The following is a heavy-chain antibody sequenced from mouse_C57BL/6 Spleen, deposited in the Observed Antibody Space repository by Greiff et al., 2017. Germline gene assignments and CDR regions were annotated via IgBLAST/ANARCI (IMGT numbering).Heavy chain of an antibody. CDR1: GFTFSDAW. V-gene: IGHV6-6*01. Sequence: EVKLMESGGGLVQPGGSMKLSCAASGFTFSDAWMDWVRQSPEKGLEWVAEIRNKANNHATYYAESVKGRFTISRDDSKSSVYLQMNSLRAEDTGIYYCTHYDYVRDAMDYWGQGTSVTVSS. CDR2: IRNKANNHAT. J-gene: IGHJ4*01. D-gene: IGHD2-4*01. CDR3: THYDYVRDAMDY.